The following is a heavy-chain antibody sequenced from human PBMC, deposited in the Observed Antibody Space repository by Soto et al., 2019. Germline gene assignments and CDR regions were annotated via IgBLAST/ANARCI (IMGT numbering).Heavy chain of an antibody. CDR3: AKDRGRIAVAGAAFDI. Sequence: EVQLVESGGGLVQPGRSLRLSCAASGFTFDDYAMHWVRQAPGKGLEWVSGISWNSGSIGYADSVKGRFTISRDNAKNSLYLQMNSLRAEDTALYYCAKDRGRIAVAGAAFDIWGQGTMVTVSS. CDR1: GFTFDDYA. V-gene: IGHV3-9*01. D-gene: IGHD6-19*01. J-gene: IGHJ3*02. CDR2: ISWNSGSI.